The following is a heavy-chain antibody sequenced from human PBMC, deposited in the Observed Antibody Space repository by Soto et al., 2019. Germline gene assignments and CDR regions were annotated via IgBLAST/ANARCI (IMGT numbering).Heavy chain of an antibody. CDR2: INSGNGNT. J-gene: IGHJ6*02. D-gene: IGHD1-26*01. CDR1: GYTFTNYA. Sequence: QVQFVQSGAEEKKPGASVKVSCKASGYTFTNYAMHWVRQAPAQRLEWMGWINSGNGNTKYSQKFQGRVTITRDTSASTAYMELSSLRSEGTAVYYCARVGQWGGMDVWGQGTTVTVSS. CDR3: ARVGQWGGMDV. V-gene: IGHV1-3*05.